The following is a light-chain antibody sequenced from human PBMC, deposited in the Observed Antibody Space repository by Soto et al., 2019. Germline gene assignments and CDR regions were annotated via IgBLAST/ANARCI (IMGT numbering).Light chain of an antibody. Sequence: VMTQSPATLSVPPGERATLSCRASQSVTTNLAWYQQRPGQAPRLLIYGASTRAANIPARFSGSGSETEFTLTISRLQSEDFAIYYCQQYNSWPSRTFGQGTKVDIK. CDR3: QQYNSWPSRT. CDR2: GAS. CDR1: QSVTTN. J-gene: IGKJ1*01. V-gene: IGKV3-15*01.